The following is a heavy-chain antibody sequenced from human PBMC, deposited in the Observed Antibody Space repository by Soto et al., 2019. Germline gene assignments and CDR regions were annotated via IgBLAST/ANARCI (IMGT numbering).Heavy chain of an antibody. D-gene: IGHD3-10*01. V-gene: IGHV4-34*01. CDR3: ARGPRITMVRGVSFLPLYYYGMDV. CDR1: GGSFSGYY. CDR2: INHSGST. Sequence: PSETLSLTCAVYGGSFSGYYWSWIRQPPGKGLEWIGEINHSGSTNYNPSLKSRVTISVDTSKNQFSLKLSSVTAADTAVYYCARGPRITMVRGVSFLPLYYYGMDVWGQGTTVTVSS. J-gene: IGHJ6*02.